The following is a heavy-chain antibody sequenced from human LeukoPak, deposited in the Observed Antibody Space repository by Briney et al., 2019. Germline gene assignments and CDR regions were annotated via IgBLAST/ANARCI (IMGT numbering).Heavy chain of an antibody. Sequence: GGSLRLSCAASGFTFSSYAMSWVRQAPGKGLEWVSAISGSGGSTYYADSVKGRFTISRDNSKNTLYLQMNSLRAEDTAVYYCAKDGGGSGSYYNGDFDYWGQGTLVTDSS. J-gene: IGHJ4*02. V-gene: IGHV3-23*01. D-gene: IGHD3-10*01. CDR2: ISGSGGST. CDR1: GFTFSSYA. CDR3: AKDGGGSGSYYNGDFDY.